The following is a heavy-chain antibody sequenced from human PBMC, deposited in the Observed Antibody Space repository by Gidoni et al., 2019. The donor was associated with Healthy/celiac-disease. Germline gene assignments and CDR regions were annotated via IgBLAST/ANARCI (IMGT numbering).Heavy chain of an antibody. Sequence: EVQLVESGGGLVQPGGSLRLSCAASGLTFSSYSMNWVSQAPGKGLEWVSYISSSSSTIYYADSVKGRFTISRDKAKNSLYLQMNSLRAEDTAVYYCARGVGYDYIWGSYRYTGHWGQGTLVTVSS. CDR2: ISSSSSTI. D-gene: IGHD3-16*02. CDR1: GLTFSSYS. V-gene: IGHV3-48*01. CDR3: ARGVGYDYIWGSYRYTGH. J-gene: IGHJ4*02.